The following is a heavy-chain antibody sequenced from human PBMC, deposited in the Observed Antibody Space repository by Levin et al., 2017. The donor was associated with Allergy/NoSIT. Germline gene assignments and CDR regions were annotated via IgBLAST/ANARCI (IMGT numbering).Heavy chain of an antibody. CDR3: AKYSSGWYAIDF. Sequence: KVSCKGSGYTFTNYWIGWVRQMPGKGLEWMGIIYPGDSDTRYSPSFQGQVTISADKSINTAYLQWSSLKASDTAMYFCAKYSSGWYAIDFWAQGTLVNVSS. D-gene: IGHD6-19*01. J-gene: IGHJ4*02. CDR2: IYPGDSDT. V-gene: IGHV5-51*01. CDR1: GYTFTNYW.